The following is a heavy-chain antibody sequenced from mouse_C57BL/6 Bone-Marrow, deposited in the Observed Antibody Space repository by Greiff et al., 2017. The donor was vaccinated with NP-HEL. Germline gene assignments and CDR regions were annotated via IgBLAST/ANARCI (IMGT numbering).Heavy chain of an antibody. CDR1: GYTFTSYN. J-gene: IGHJ4*01. Sequence: SGAELVRPGASVKMSCKASGYTFTSYNMHWVKQTPRQGLEWIGAIYPGNGDTSYNQKVKGKATLTVDKSSSTAYMQLSSLTSEDSAVYFCARRGNWDVGYAMDYWGQGTSVTVSS. CDR2: IYPGNGDT. V-gene: IGHV1-12*01. D-gene: IGHD4-1*01. CDR3: ARRGNWDVGYAMDY.